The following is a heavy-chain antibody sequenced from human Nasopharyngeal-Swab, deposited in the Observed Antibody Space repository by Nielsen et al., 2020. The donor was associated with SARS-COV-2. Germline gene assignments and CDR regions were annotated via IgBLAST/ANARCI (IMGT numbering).Heavy chain of an antibody. CDR1: GFTVSSNY. CDR3: AKDGQQLAFDY. V-gene: IGHV3-53*05. D-gene: IGHD6-13*01. CDR2: IYSGGST. Sequence: GASLKISCAASGFTVSSNYMSWVRQAPGKGLEWVSVIYSGGSTYYADSVKGRFTVSRDNSKNTLYLQMNSLRAEDTAVYYCAKDGQQLAFDYWGQGTLVTVSS. J-gene: IGHJ4*02.